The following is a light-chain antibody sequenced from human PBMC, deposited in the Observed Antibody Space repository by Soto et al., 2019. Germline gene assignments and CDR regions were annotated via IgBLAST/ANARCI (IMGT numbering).Light chain of an antibody. V-gene: IGKV3-20*01. CDR3: HQYGSSPQT. CDR1: QSVSSN. CDR2: GAS. Sequence: EIVMTQSPATLSVSPGERATLSCRANQSVSSNLAWYQQKPGQAPRLLIYGASTRATGIADRFSGSGSGTDFTLSISRLEPEDFAVYYCHQYGSSPQTFGQGTKVDIK. J-gene: IGKJ1*01.